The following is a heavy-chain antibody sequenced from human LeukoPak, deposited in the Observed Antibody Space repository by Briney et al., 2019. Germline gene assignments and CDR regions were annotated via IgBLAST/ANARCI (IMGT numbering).Heavy chain of an antibody. V-gene: IGHV4-61*02. CDR1: GGSISSGSYY. CDR3: ARVKGIAAVSYYYYMDV. J-gene: IGHJ6*03. D-gene: IGHD6-13*01. Sequence: SETLSLTCTVSGGSISSGSYYWSWIRQPAGKGLEWIGRIYTSGSTNYNPSLKSRVTISVDTSKNQFSLKLSSVTAADTAVYYCARVKGIAAVSYYYYMDVWGKGTTVTVSS. CDR2: IYTSGST.